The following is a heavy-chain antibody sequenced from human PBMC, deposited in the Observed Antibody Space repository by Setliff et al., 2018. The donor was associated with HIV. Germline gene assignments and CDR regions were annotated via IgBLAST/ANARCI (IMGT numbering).Heavy chain of an antibody. Sequence: KTSETLSLTCAVYGTSFSDYYWTWIRQPPGKGLEWIGEVNHSGTTNYNTSLKSRVTISGDTSKKQFSLKLSSVTAAGTAVYYCARDRRSIFGVDTKNWFDPWGQGTLVTVSS. CDR2: VNHSGTT. D-gene: IGHD3-3*01. CDR3: ARDRRSIFGVDTKNWFDP. CDR1: GTSFSDYY. J-gene: IGHJ5*02. V-gene: IGHV4-34*01.